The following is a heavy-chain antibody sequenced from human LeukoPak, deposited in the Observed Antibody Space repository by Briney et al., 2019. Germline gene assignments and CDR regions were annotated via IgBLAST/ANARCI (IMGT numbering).Heavy chain of an antibody. Sequence: ASVKVSCKASGYTFTRYYIQWVRLAPGQGLEWMGGIIPIFGTANYAQKFQGRVTITTDESTSTAYMELSSLRSEDTAVYYCARDSGSHAFDIWGQGTMVTVSS. V-gene: IGHV1-69*05. CDR1: GYTFTRYY. CDR2: IIPIFGTA. J-gene: IGHJ3*02. CDR3: ARDSGSHAFDI. D-gene: IGHD1-26*01.